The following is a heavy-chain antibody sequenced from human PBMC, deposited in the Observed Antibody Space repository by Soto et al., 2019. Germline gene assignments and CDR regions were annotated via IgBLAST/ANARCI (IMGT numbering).Heavy chain of an antibody. CDR2: IYYSELT. D-gene: IGHD6-19*01. V-gene: IGHV4-31*03. Sequence: SSETLSLTCIVSGDSVSSFGSYWTWIRQRPGKGLEWIGYIYYSELTDYNPSLKSRVAISLDTSRNQFSLQLTSVTVADTAVYYCARSPVGSWSPLSSGWYVLNWFDPWGQGTLVTVSS. CDR1: GDSVSSFGSY. CDR3: ARSPVGSWSPLSSGWYVLNWFDP. J-gene: IGHJ5*02.